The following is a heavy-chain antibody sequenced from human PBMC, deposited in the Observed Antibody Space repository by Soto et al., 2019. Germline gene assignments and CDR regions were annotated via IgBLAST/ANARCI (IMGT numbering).Heavy chain of an antibody. J-gene: IGHJ4*02. D-gene: IGHD4-17*01. V-gene: IGHV4-31*03. CDR2: IYYSGST. Sequence: SETLSLTCTVSGGSISSGGYYWSWIRQHPGKGLEWIGYIYYSGSTYYNPSLKSRVTISVDTSKNQFSLKLSSVTAADTAVYYCARETGYGDYRGEGYYFDYWGQGTLVTVSS. CDR1: GGSISSGGYY. CDR3: ARETGYGDYRGEGYYFDY.